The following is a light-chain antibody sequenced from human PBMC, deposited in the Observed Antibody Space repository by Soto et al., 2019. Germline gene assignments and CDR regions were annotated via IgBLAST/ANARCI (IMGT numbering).Light chain of an antibody. CDR1: QSINSF. V-gene: IGKV1-39*01. CDR3: QQSYSTPLT. CDR2: DAS. Sequence: DIQMTQSPSSLSASEGDRVTITCRASQSINSFLNWYQQKSGKAPKLLIYDASTLQSGVPSRFSGSGSETEFTLTITNLQPDDFATYYCQQSYSTPLTFGGGTKVDVK. J-gene: IGKJ4*01.